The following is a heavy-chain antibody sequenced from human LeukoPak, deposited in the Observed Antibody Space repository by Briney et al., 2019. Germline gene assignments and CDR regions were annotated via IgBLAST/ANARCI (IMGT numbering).Heavy chain of an antibody. CDR3: ARAPRHDFWSGYLRYFDY. J-gene: IGHJ4*02. Sequence: SETLSLTCTVSGGSISSYYWSWIRQPAGKGLEWIGRIYTSGSTNYNPSLKSRVTMSVDTSKNQFSLKLSSVTAADTAVYYCARAPRHDFWSGYLRYFDYWGQGTLVTVSS. D-gene: IGHD3-3*01. CDR1: GGSISSYY. V-gene: IGHV4-4*07. CDR2: IYTSGST.